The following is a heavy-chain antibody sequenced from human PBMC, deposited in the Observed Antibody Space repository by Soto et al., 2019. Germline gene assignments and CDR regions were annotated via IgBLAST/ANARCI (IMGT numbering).Heavy chain of an antibody. CDR1: GFTFSSYG. CDR3: ARANYYGSGRYYLESLPPYYFAY. CDR2: IWYDGSNK. Sequence: QVQLVESGGGVVQPGRSLRLSCAASGFTFSSYGMHWVRQAPGKGLEWVAVIWYDGSNKYYADSVKGRFTISRDNSKNTLYLKMNSLRAEAKAVYYCARANYYGSGRYYLESLPPYYFAYWGQGTLVTVSS. D-gene: IGHD3-10*01. J-gene: IGHJ4*02. V-gene: IGHV3-33*01.